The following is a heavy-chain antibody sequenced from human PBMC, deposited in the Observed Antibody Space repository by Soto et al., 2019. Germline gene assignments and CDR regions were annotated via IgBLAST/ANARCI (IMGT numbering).Heavy chain of an antibody. CDR1: GFSFSSFG. CDR2: ISFDGSNK. V-gene: IGHV3-30*03. J-gene: IGHJ6*03. D-gene: IGHD5-12*01. CDR3: ARVGPYSGYDYTYYHYYMDV. Sequence: GGSLRLSCAASGFSFSSFGMHWVRQAPRKGLEWVAVISFDGSNKYYADSVKGRFTISRDNSKHTLYLQMNSLRAEDTALYYCARVGPYSGYDYTYYHYYMDVWGKGTTVTVSS.